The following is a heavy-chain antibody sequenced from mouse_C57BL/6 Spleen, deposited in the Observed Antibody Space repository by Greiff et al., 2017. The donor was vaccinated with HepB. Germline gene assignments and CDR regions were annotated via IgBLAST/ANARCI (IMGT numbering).Heavy chain of an antibody. V-gene: IGHV1-18*01. CDR1: GYTFTDYN. D-gene: IGHD2-4*01. J-gene: IGHJ1*03. Sequence: EVQLQQSGPELVKPGASVKIPCKASGYTFTDYNMDWVKQSHGKSLEWIGDINPNNGGTIYNQKFKGKATLTVDKSSSTAYMEILSLTSEDTAVYYCARREYDYGWYFDVWGTGTTVTVSS. CDR2: INPNNGGT. CDR3: ARREYDYGWYFDV.